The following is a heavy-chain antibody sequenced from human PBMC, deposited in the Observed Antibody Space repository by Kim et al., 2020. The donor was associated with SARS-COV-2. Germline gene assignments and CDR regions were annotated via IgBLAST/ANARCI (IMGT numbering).Heavy chain of an antibody. J-gene: IGHJ4*02. CDR2: IYYSGST. D-gene: IGHD6-13*01. CDR3: TRSEGRGSWHQFDY. Sequence: SETLSLTCTLSSDSISSYYWSWIRQLPGKGLEWLGYIYYSGSTDYNPSLKSRVTISWDTSKNQVSLDVTSVSAADTAVYYCTRSEGRGSWHQFDYWGQG. CDR1: SDSISSYY. V-gene: IGHV4-59*01.